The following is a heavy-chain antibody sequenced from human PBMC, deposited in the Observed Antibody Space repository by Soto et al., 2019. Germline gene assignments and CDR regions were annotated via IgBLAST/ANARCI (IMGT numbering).Heavy chain of an antibody. J-gene: IGHJ4*02. V-gene: IGHV3-64D*08. CDR1: GFTFSSYA. CDR3: VKNAIVATIPYYFAY. D-gene: IGHD5-12*01. Sequence: PGGSLRLSCSASGFTFSSYAMHWVRQAPGKGLEYVSAISSNGGSTYYADSVKGRFTISRDNSKNTLYLQMSSLRAEDTAVYYCVKNAIVATIPYYFAYWGQGTLVTVSS. CDR2: ISSNGGST.